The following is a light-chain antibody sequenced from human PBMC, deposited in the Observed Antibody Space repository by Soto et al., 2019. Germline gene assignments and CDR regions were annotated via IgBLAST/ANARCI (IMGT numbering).Light chain of an antibody. CDR3: QQYNIYPIT. V-gene: IGKV1-5*03. CDR2: KAS. Sequence: DSLMTQSPSTLSASVGDRVSIACRASQSITNSLAWYQQKPGKAPKLLIYKASTLESGVPSRFSGSGSGTEFTLTISSLQPDDFATYYCQQYNIYPITFGQGTRLEIK. J-gene: IGKJ5*01. CDR1: QSITNS.